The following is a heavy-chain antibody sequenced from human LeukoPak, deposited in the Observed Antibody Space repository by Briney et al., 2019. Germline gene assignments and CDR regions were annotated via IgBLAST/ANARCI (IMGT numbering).Heavy chain of an antibody. J-gene: IGHJ1*01. CDR1: GFTFSSYE. Sequence: GGSLRLSCAASGFTFSSYEMNWVRQAPGKGLEWVSSISRSSRHVYYAGSVKGRFTISRDDGKNSLYLQMNSLRAEDMAVYYCVRDLMGMGATTAYLHHWGQGTLVTVSS. V-gene: IGHV3-21*06. CDR3: VRDLMGMGATTAYLHH. CDR2: ISRSSRHV. D-gene: IGHD1-26*01.